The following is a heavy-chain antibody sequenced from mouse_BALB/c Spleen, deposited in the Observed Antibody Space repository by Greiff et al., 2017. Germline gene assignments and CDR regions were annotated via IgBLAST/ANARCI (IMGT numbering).Heavy chain of an antibody. CDR2: ISDGGSYT. Sequence: DVKLVESGGGLVKPGGSLKLSCAASGFTFSDYYMYWVRQTPEKRLEWVATISDGGSYTYYPDSVKGRFTISRDNAKNNLYLQMSSLKSEDTAMYYCARDHYYDPVAWFAYGGQGTLVTVSA. V-gene: IGHV5-4*02. CDR1: GFTFSDYY. J-gene: IGHJ3*01. CDR3: ARDHYYDPVAWFAY. D-gene: IGHD2-4*01.